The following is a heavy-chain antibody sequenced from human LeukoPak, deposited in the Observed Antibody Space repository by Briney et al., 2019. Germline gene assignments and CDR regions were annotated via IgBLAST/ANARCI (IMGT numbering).Heavy chain of an antibody. J-gene: IGHJ5*02. CDR3: ARGXLXDSGGYYLXRPANWXDP. D-gene: IGHD3-22*01. CDR2: IYPGDSDT. Sequence: GESLKISCKGSGYSFTSYWTGWVRQMPGKGLEWMGIIYPGDSDTRYSPSFQGQVTISADKSISTAYLQWSSLKASDTAMYYCARGXLXDSGGYYLXRPANWXDPWGQGTLVTVSS. V-gene: IGHV5-51*01. CDR1: GYSFTSYW.